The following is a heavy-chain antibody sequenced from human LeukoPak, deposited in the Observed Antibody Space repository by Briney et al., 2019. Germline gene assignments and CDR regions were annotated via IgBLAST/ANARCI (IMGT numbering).Heavy chain of an antibody. Sequence: SETLSLTCTVSGGSISSYYWSWIRQPPGKGLEWIGYIYYSGSTNYNPSLKSRVTISVDTPKNQFSLKLSSVTPADTAVYYCARGDYYDSSGPTTSYYFDYWGQGTLVTVSS. V-gene: IGHV4-59*01. D-gene: IGHD3-22*01. J-gene: IGHJ4*02. CDR2: IYYSGST. CDR3: ARGDYYDSSGPTTSYYFDY. CDR1: GGSISSYY.